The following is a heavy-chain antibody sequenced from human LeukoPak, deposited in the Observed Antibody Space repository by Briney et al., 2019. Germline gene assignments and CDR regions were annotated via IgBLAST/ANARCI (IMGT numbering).Heavy chain of an antibody. V-gene: IGHV4-4*09. CDR3: ARHAGTTFSWFDP. Sequence: SETLSLTCTVSGDSISGYYWSWIRQPPGKGLEWIGYIYTSETTYYNPSLKSRVTISMDMSKNQFSLRLNSVPAADTAVYYCARHAGTTFSWFDPGGQGTLVTVSS. CDR1: GDSISGYY. J-gene: IGHJ5*02. CDR2: IYTSETT. D-gene: IGHD1-7*01.